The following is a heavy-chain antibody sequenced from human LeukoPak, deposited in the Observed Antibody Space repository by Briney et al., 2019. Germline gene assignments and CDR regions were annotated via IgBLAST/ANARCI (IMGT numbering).Heavy chain of an antibody. J-gene: IGHJ3*02. CDR2: IYHSGST. Sequence: SETLSLTCTVPGGSISSGGYYWSWIRQPPGKGLEWIGYIYHSGSTYYNPSLKSRVTISVDRSKNQFSLKLSSVTAADTAVYYCARQPLPDFWSGTENAFDIWGQGTMVTVSS. V-gene: IGHV4-30-2*01. CDR1: GGSISSGGYY. CDR3: ARQPLPDFWSGTENAFDI. D-gene: IGHD3-3*01.